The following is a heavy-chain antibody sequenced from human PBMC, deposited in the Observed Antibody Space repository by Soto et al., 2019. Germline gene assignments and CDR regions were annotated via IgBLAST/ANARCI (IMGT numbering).Heavy chain of an antibody. CDR1: GITFNRNG. CDR3: ARDRSAGDYFYYGMDV. CDR2: IWYDGSKT. V-gene: IGHV3-33*01. Sequence: EQLVESGGGVVQPGRSLRLSCAASGITFNRNGMHAVHQAPGRGLERVAVIWYDGSKTAYSDSVKGRFTISRDNAKNTLYLQMNRVRAEDTAIYYCARDRSAGDYFYYGMDVWGQGTTVTVSS. D-gene: IGHD1-1*01. J-gene: IGHJ6*02.